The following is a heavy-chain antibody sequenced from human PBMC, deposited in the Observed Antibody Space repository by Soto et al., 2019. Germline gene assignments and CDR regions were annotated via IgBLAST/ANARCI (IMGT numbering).Heavy chain of an antibody. V-gene: IGHV4-31*03. J-gene: IGHJ6*02. CDR1: GGSISSGGYY. D-gene: IGHD6-6*01. CDR3: ARFRGAARPAYYYYYGMDV. CDR2: IYYSGST. Sequence: PSETLSLTCTVSGGSISSGGYYWSWIRQHPGKGLEWIGYIYYSGSTYYNPSLKSRVTISVDTSKNQFSLKLSSVTAADTAVYYCARFRGAARPAYYYYYGMDVWGQGTTVTVSS.